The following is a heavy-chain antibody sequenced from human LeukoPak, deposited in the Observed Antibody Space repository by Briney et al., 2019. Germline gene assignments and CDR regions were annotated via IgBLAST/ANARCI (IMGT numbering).Heavy chain of an antibody. Sequence: PGGSLRLSCAASGFTFSSYEMNWVRQAPGKGLEWVSYISSSGNTIYYADSVKGRFTISRDNAKNSLYLQMNSLRAEDTALYYCARAKLYYYDSSGYYSGFDYWGQGTLVTVSS. CDR3: ARAKLYYYDSSGYYSGFDY. V-gene: IGHV3-48*03. D-gene: IGHD3-22*01. CDR1: GFTFSSYE. CDR2: ISSSGNTI. J-gene: IGHJ4*02.